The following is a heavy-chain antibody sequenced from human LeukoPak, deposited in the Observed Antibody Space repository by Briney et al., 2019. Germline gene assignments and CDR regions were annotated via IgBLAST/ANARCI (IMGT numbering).Heavy chain of an antibody. V-gene: IGHV3-30*02. D-gene: IGHD3-10*01. CDR3: AKDDGDYGDY. J-gene: IGHJ4*02. CDR2: IRYDGSNK. Sequence: PGGSLRLSCAASGFTFSSYAMSWVRQAPGKGLEWVGFIRYDGSNKYYADSVKGRFPISRDNSKNTLYLQMNSLKPEDTAVYYCAKDDGDYGDYWGQGTLVTVSS. CDR1: GFTFSSYA.